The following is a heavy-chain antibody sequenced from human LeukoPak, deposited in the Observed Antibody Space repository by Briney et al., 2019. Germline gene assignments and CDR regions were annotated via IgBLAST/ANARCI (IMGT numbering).Heavy chain of an antibody. D-gene: IGHD6-13*01. CDR1: VASISSYY. CDR2: IYTSGST. Sequence: PSETLSLTCTVSVASISSYYWSWIRQPAGKGLERIGRIYTSGSTNYNPSLKSRVTMLVDTSKNQFSLKLSSVTAADTAVYYCARDSSSSDNWFDPWGQGTLVTVSS. CDR3: ARDSSSSDNWFDP. V-gene: IGHV4-4*07. J-gene: IGHJ5*02.